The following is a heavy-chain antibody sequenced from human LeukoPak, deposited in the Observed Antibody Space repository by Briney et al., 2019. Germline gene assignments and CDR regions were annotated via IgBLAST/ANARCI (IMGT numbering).Heavy chain of an antibody. J-gene: IGHJ4*02. Sequence: GASVKVSCKASGYTFTSYDINWVRQATGQGLEWMGWMNPNSGNIGYAQKFQGRVTITRNTSISTAYMELSSLRSEDTAVYYCARGRRFREGSGYYQYYFDYWGQGTLVTVSS. V-gene: IGHV1-8*03. CDR1: GYTFTSYD. D-gene: IGHD3-22*01. CDR2: MNPNSGNI. CDR3: ARGRRFREGSGYYQYYFDY.